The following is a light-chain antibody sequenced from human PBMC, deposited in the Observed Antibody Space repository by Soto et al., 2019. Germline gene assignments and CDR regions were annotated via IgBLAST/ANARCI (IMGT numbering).Light chain of an antibody. V-gene: IGKV3-20*01. CDR2: GAS. CDR1: QSVSSDY. CDR3: QHYGNTPPSVT. J-gene: IGKJ3*01. Sequence: EIVLKQSPNTLSLSPGERATLSCRASQSVSSDYLVWYQQKPGQAPRLLIYGASSRATGIPDRFSGSGSGTDFTLTISRLEPEDFAVYYCQHYGNTPPSVTFGPGTKVDIK.